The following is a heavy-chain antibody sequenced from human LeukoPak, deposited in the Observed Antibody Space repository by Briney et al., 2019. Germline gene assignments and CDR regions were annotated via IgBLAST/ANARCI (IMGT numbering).Heavy chain of an antibody. CDR1: GGTFSSYA. CDR2: IIPIFGTA. Sequence: SVKVSCKASGGTFSSYAISWVRQAPGQGLEWMGGIIPIFGTANYAQKFQGRVTITADESTSTAYMELSSLRSEDTAVYYCAREWGDSSGYYGPRGYWGQGTLVTVSS. J-gene: IGHJ4*02. D-gene: IGHD3-22*01. V-gene: IGHV1-69*13. CDR3: AREWGDSSGYYGPRGY.